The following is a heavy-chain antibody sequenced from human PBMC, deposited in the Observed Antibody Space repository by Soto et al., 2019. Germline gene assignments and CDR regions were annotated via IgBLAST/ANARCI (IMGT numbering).Heavy chain of an antibody. CDR1: GFTFSSYA. Sequence: GGSLRLSCSASGFTFSSYAMHWVRQAPGKGLEYVSAISSNGGSTYYADSVKGRFTISRDNSKNTLYLQMSSLRAEDTAVYYCVKADPPLWFGELLPFDYWGQGTLVTVSS. D-gene: IGHD3-10*01. J-gene: IGHJ4*02. CDR3: VKADPPLWFGELLPFDY. CDR2: ISSNGGST. V-gene: IGHV3-64D*06.